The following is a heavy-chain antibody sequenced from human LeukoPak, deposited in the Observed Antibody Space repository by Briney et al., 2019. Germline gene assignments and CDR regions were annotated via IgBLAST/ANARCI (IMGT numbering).Heavy chain of an antibody. CDR3: AKGTIVVVPAAIRLFDY. CDR2: IRYDGSNK. J-gene: IGHJ4*02. V-gene: IGHV3-30*02. CDR1: GFTFSSYG. Sequence: PWGSLRLSCAASGFTFSSYGMHWVRQAPGKGLEWVAFIRYDGSNKYYADSVKGRFTISRDNSKNTLYLQMNSLRAEDTAVYYCAKGTIVVVPAAIRLFDYWGQGTLVTVSS. D-gene: IGHD2-2*01.